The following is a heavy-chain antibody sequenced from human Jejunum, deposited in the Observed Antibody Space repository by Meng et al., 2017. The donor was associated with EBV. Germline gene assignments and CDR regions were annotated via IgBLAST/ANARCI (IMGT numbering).Heavy chain of an antibody. V-gene: IGHV3-30-3*01. J-gene: IGHJ4*02. D-gene: IGHD3-3*01. Sequence: QVELGAAGVGVVHPGMSLRLSCAASGFTFSSYASQWVRQAPGKGLEWVALISYDGSNKYYADSVKGRFTISRDSSKNTLFLQMNSLRAEDTAVYYCVREIRGYYSAYWGQGALVTVSS. CDR2: ISYDGSNK. CDR3: VREIRGYYSAY. CDR1: GFTFSSYA.